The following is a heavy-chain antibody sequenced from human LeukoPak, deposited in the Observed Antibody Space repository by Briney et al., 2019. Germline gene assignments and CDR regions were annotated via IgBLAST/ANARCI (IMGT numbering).Heavy chain of an antibody. V-gene: IGHV4-59*12. J-gene: IGHJ3*02. CDR2: IYYSGST. CDR3: ARERYYDSSGSPLRAFDI. D-gene: IGHD3-22*01. CDR1: GGSISSYY. Sequence: SETLSLTCTVSGGSISSYYWSWIRQPPGKGLEWIGYIYYSGSTYYNPSLKSRVTISVDTSKNQFSLKLSSVTAADTAVYYCARERYYDSSGSPLRAFDIWGQGTMVTVSS.